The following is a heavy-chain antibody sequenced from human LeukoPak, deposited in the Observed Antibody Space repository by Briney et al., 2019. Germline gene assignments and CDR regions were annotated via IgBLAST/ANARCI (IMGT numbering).Heavy chain of an antibody. CDR3: AKDPFTIFGVVTPKAADY. CDR2: ISGSGGST. CDR1: GFTLSTNA. V-gene: IGHV3-23*01. J-gene: IGHJ4*02. Sequence: GGSLRLSCLTSGFTLSTNAMSWVRQAPGKGLEWVSAISGSGGSTYYADSVKGRFTISRDNSKNTLYLQMNSLRAEDTAVYYCAKDPFTIFGVVTPKAADYWGQGTLVTVSS. D-gene: IGHD3-3*01.